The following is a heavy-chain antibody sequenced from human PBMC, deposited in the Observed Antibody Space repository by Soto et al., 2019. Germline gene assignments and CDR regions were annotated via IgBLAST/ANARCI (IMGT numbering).Heavy chain of an antibody. CDR3: ASIPRGSYLRGGLDY. CDR1: GGTFSSYA. D-gene: IGHD1-26*01. V-gene: IGHV1-69*01. Sequence: QVQLVQSGAEVKKPGSSVKVSCKASGGTFSSYAISWVRQAPGQGLEWMGGIIPIFGTANYAQKFQGRVTITADESTSTASMELSSLRAEDTAVYYCASIPRGSYLRGGLDYWGQGTLVTVSS. CDR2: IIPIFGTA. J-gene: IGHJ4*02.